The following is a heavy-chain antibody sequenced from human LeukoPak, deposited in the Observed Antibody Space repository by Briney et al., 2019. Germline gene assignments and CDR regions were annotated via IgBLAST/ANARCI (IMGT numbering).Heavy chain of an antibody. D-gene: IGHD4-17*01. V-gene: IGHV1-46*01. CDR1: GYTFTSYY. J-gene: IGHJ4*02. CDR2: INPTGGST. CDR3: VRGVGATVTTWGSPETDYFDY. Sequence: GASVKVSCKASGYTFTSYYMHWVRQAPGEGLEWMGIINPTGGSTSYAQKFQGRVTMTRDTSTSTVYMELSSLRSEDTAVYYCVRGVGATVTTWGSPETDYFDYWGQGTLVTVSS.